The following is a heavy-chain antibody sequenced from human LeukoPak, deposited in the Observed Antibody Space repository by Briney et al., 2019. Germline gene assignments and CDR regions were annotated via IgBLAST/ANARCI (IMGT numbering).Heavy chain of an antibody. CDR3: ARKSGSHDAFDI. CDR1: GYTLTELS. J-gene: IGHJ3*02. D-gene: IGHD3-10*01. CDR2: IIPIFGTA. Sequence: SVKVSCKVSGYTLTELSMHWVRQAPGKGLEWMGGIIPIFGTANYAQKFQGRVTITADESTSTAYMELSSLRSEDTAVYYCARKSGSHDAFDIWGQGTMVTASS. V-gene: IGHV1-69*13.